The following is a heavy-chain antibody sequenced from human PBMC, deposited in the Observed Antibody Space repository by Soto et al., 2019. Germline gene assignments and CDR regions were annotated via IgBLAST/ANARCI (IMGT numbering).Heavy chain of an antibody. CDR3: ARADVDCSSTSCYSAFDI. Sequence: QVQLVQSGAEVKKPGSSVKVSCKASGGTFSSYAISWVRQAPGQGLEWMGGIIPIFGTANYAQKFQGRVTITADKSTSTAYMELSSLRSEDTAVYYCARADVDCSSTSCYSAFDIWGQGTMVSVSS. CDR1: GGTFSSYA. J-gene: IGHJ3*02. CDR2: IIPIFGTA. V-gene: IGHV1-69*06. D-gene: IGHD2-2*01.